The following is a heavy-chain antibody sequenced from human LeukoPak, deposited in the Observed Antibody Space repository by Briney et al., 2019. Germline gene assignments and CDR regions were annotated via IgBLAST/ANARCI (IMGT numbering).Heavy chain of an antibody. D-gene: IGHD1/OR15-1a*01. CDR1: GFTFSSYC. J-gene: IGHJ4*02. CDR2: INQDGSEK. V-gene: IGHV3-7*01. Sequence: PGGSLSLSCAASGFTFSSYCMSWVRQAPGKGLEWVAHINQDGSEKYYVDSVKGRFTISRDNAENSLHLQMNSLRAEDTAVYYCANVYWNNFYYWGQGTLVTVSS. CDR3: ANVYWNNFYY.